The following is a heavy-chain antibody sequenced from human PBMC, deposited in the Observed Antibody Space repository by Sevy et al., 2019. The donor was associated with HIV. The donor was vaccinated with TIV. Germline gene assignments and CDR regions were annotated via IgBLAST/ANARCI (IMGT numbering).Heavy chain of an antibody. CDR1: GYTLTELS. CDR2: FDPEDGET. D-gene: IGHD6-13*01. CDR3: ATGRSGYSSSWCVRDYYYGMDV. J-gene: IGHJ6*02. V-gene: IGHV1-24*01. Sequence: ASVKVSCKVSGYTLTELSMHWVRQAPGKGLEWMGGFDPEDGETIYAQKFQGRVTMTEDTSTDTAYMELSSLRSEDTAVYYCATGRSGYSSSWCVRDYYYGMDVWGQGTTVTVSS.